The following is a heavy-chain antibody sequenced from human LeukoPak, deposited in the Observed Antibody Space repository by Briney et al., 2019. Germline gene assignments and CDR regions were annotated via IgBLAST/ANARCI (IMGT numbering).Heavy chain of an antibody. CDR2: LSGSYGST. D-gene: IGHD6-19*01. J-gene: IGHJ6*03. CDR3: ARVGLSSGWSDYYYYMDV. CDR1: GFTFRNYA. V-gene: IGHV3-23*01. Sequence: PGGSLRLSCAASGFTFRNYAMSWVRQAPGTGLEWVSTLSGSYGSTYYADSVKGRFTISRDSSKSTLYLQMNSLRAEDTAVYYCARVGLSSGWSDYYYYMDVWGKGTTVIVSS.